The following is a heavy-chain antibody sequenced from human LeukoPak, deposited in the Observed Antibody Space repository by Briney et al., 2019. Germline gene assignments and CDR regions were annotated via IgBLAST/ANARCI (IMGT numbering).Heavy chain of an antibody. Sequence: ASVKVSCKASGYTFTDYSMHWVRQAPGQGLEWMGWINPNSGDTDYAQKFQGRVTMTRDTSISTAYLEVSRLTSDDTAMYFCARDAIAAAGAGARGQGTLVTVSS. CDR1: GYTFTDYS. D-gene: IGHD6-13*01. V-gene: IGHV1-2*02. CDR2: INPNSGDT. CDR3: ARDAIAAAGAGA. J-gene: IGHJ4*02.